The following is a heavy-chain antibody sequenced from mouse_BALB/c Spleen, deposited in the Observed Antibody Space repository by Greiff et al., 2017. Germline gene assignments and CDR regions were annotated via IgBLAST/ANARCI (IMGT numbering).Heavy chain of an antibody. CDR1: GYTFTSYT. J-gene: IGHJ2*01. Sequence: QVQLQQSGAELARPGASVKMSCKASGYTFTSYTMHWVKQRPGQGLEWIGYINPSSGYTNYNQKFKDKATLTADKSSSTAYMQLSSLTSEDSAVYYCARSTVVAMDFDYWGQGTTLTVSS. V-gene: IGHV1-4*01. D-gene: IGHD1-1*01. CDR3: ARSTVVAMDFDY. CDR2: INPSSGYT.